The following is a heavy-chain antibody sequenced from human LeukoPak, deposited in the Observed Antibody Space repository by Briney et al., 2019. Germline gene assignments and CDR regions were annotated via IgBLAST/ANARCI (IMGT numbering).Heavy chain of an antibody. V-gene: IGHV3-23*01. CDR1: GFTFSNYA. J-gene: IGHJ4*02. Sequence: GGSLRLSCAASGFTFSNYAISWVRQAPGKGLEWVSLISGTGYQTDYADSVKGRFTISRDNSKNTLYLQMNSLKAEDTAVYYCAKHLRTNFWFFDHWGQGTLVTVSS. D-gene: IGHD3-9*01. CDR2: ISGTGYQT. CDR3: AKHLRTNFWFFDH.